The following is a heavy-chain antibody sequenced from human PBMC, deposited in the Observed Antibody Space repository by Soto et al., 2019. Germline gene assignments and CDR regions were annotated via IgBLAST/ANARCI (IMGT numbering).Heavy chain of an antibody. Sequence: ASVKVSCKASGYTFTGYYMHWVRQAPGQGLEWMGWINPNSGGTNYAQKFQGRVTMTRATSISTAYMELSRLRSDDTAVYYCARVWGSNVVVVPAALGPGYWGQGTLVTAPQ. CDR1: GYTFTGYY. V-gene: IGHV1-2*02. J-gene: IGHJ4*02. CDR3: ARVWGSNVVVVPAALGPGY. CDR2: INPNSGGT. D-gene: IGHD2-2*01.